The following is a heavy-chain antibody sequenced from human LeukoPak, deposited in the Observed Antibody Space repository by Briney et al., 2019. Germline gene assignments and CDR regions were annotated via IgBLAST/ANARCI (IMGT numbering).Heavy chain of an antibody. D-gene: IGHD2/OR15-2a*01. CDR1: GCSISSYY. V-gene: IGHV4-59*08. J-gene: IGHJ4*02. CDR3: AGHHPRNTVDF. CDR2: ISDIGSI. Sequence: SETLSLTCTVSGCSISSYYWSWIRQPPGKGLEWIAYISDIGSINYNPSLKSRVTISLDTSKNQFSLKLSSVSAADTAVYYCAGHHPRNTVDFWGQGTLVTVSS.